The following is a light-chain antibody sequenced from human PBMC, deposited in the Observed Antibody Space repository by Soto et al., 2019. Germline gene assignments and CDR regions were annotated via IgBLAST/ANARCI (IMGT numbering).Light chain of an antibody. CDR1: SSDVGSYNY. CDR2: EVT. CDR3: SSYAGSNYV. J-gene: IGLJ1*01. Sequence: QSALTQPPSASGSPGQSVAISCTGTSSDVGSYNYVSWYQQHPGKVPKLIIYEVTKRPSGVPDRFSGSKSGNTASLTVSGLQAEDGADYYCSSYAGSNYVFGTGTKLTVL. V-gene: IGLV2-8*01.